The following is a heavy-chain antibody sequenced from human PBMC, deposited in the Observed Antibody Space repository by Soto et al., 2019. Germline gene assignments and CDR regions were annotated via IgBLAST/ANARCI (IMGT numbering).Heavy chain of an antibody. CDR2: IYSGGST. CDR3: AREKRSMVRAHGMDV. Sequence: GGSLRLSCAASGFTVSSNYMSWVRQAPGKGLEWVSVIYSGGSTYYADSVKGRFTISRDNSKNTLYLQMNSLRAEDTAVYYCAREKRSMVRAHGMDVWGQGTTVTVSS. CDR1: GFTVSSNY. D-gene: IGHD3-10*01. V-gene: IGHV3-53*01. J-gene: IGHJ6*02.